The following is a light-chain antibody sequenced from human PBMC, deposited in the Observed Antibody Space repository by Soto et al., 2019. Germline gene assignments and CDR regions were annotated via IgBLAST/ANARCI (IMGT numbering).Light chain of an antibody. Sequence: ETVLTQSPGTLSLSPGERATLSCRASQSVSSNYLAWYQQKPGQAPRLLIYGASSRATAIPDRFSGSGSGTDFTLTISRLEPEDFAVYYCQHYGRSPPSWTFGQGTEVEIK. V-gene: IGKV3-20*01. CDR1: QSVSSNY. CDR3: QHYGRSPPSWT. J-gene: IGKJ1*01. CDR2: GAS.